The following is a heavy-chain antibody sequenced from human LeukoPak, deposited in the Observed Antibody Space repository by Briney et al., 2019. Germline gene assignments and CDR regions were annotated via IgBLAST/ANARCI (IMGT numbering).Heavy chain of an antibody. Sequence: GGSLRLSCVASGFTFSDSWMSWVRQAPGKGLEWVAYIKEDGSEKDYVDSVKGRFTISRDNAKNSLYLQMNSLRAEDTAIYYCARGFRDTAMLLDFWGKGTLVTVSS. D-gene: IGHD5-18*01. J-gene: IGHJ4*02. CDR2: IKEDGSEK. V-gene: IGHV3-7*01. CDR1: GFTFSDSW. CDR3: ARGFRDTAMLLDF.